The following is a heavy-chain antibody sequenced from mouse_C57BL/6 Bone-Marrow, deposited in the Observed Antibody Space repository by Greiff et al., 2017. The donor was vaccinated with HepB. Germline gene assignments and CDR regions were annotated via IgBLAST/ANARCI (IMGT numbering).Heavy chain of an antibody. CDR1: GYTFTSYG. CDR2: IYPRSGNT. J-gene: IGHJ2*01. V-gene: IGHV1-81*01. D-gene: IGHD1-2*01. CDR3: ASLRQEDY. Sequence: VQLQHSGAELARPGASVKLSCKASGYTFTSYGISWVKQRTGQGLEWIGEIYPRSGNTYYNEKFKGKATLTADKSSSTAYMELRSLTSEDSAVYFCASLRQEDYWGQGTTLTVSS.